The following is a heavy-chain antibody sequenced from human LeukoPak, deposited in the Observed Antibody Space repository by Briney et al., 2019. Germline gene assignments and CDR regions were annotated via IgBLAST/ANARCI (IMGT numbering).Heavy chain of an antibody. V-gene: IGHV4-39*01. CDR1: GGSISSSSYY. Sequence: PSETLSLTCTVSGGSISSSSYYWGWIRQPPGTGLEWIGRIYYSGSTYYNPSLKSRVTISVDTSKNQFSLKLSSVTAADTAVYYCARLSHSGSGYGLRSPSYGMDVWGQGTTVTVSS. CDR3: ARLSHSGSGYGLRSPSYGMDV. CDR2: IYYSGST. D-gene: IGHD5-12*01. J-gene: IGHJ6*02.